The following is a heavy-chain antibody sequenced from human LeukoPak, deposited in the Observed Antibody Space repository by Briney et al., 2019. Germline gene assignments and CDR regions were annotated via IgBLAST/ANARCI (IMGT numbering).Heavy chain of an antibody. Sequence: GGSLRLSCAASGFTLYDFALHWVRQAPGRGLEWVAGINWNSVSISYADSVRGRFTISRGNAKNFLYLQMNSLTLEDTAFYFCVRGSGFWSGPLDNWGQGTLVTVSS. CDR2: INWNSVSI. D-gene: IGHD3-3*01. V-gene: IGHV3-9*01. CDR3: VRGSGFWSGPLDN. CDR1: GFTLYDFA. J-gene: IGHJ4*02.